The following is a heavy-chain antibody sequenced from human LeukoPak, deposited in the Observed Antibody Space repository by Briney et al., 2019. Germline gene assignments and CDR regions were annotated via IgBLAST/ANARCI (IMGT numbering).Heavy chain of an antibody. V-gene: IGHV4-61*01. Sequence: SETLSLTCTVSGGSVSSGSYYWSWIRQPPGKGLEWIGYIYYSGSTNYNPSLKSRVTISVDTSKNQFSLKLSSVTAADTAVYYCARGHYDILTGYSHVSPVDYGGQGTLVTVSS. D-gene: IGHD3-9*01. CDR2: IYYSGST. CDR3: ARGHYDILTGYSHVSPVDY. CDR1: GGSVSSGSYY. J-gene: IGHJ4*02.